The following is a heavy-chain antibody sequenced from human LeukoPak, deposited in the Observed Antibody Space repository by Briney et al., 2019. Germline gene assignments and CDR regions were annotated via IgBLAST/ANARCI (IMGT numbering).Heavy chain of an antibody. CDR3: ASGVGYYDFWSGHSEAYYYMDV. J-gene: IGHJ6*03. CDR1: GFTFSRYT. V-gene: IGHV3-23*01. Sequence: TGGSLRLSCAASGFTFSRYTMNWVRQAPGKGLEWVSYISSSGNTKYYADSVKGRFTISRDNSKNTLYLQMNSLRAEDTAVYYCASGVGYYDFWSGHSEAYYYMDVWGKGTTVTVSS. D-gene: IGHD3-3*01. CDR2: ISSSGNTK.